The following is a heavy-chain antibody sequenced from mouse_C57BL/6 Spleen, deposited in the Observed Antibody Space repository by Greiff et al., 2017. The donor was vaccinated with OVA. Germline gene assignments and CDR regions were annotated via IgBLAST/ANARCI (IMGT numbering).Heavy chain of an antibody. CDR2: ISSGGDYI. D-gene: IGHD2-14*01. J-gene: IGHJ1*03. V-gene: IGHV5-9-1*02. Sequence: EVKVVESGEGLVKPGGSLKLSCAASGFTFSSYAMSWVRQTPEKRLEWVAYISSGGDYIYYADTVKGRFTISRDNARNTLHLQMSSLKSEDTAMYYCTRDRTPYWYFDVWGTGTTVTVSS. CDR3: TRDRTPYWYFDV. CDR1: GFTFSSYA.